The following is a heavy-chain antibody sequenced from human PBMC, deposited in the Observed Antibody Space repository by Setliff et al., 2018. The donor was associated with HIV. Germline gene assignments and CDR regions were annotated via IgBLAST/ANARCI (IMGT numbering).Heavy chain of an antibody. J-gene: IGHJ4*02. D-gene: IGHD5-12*01. CDR2: IYPGDSDT. CDR1: GYRFTSYW. Sequence: GESLKISCKASGYRFTSYWIAWVRQMPGKGLEWMGIIYPGDSDTTYSPSFQGQVTISADKSTSTAYLQWSSLQASDTAIYYCARHGMRDGYNIDYWGQGTLVTVSS. CDR3: ARHGMRDGYNIDY. V-gene: IGHV5-51*01.